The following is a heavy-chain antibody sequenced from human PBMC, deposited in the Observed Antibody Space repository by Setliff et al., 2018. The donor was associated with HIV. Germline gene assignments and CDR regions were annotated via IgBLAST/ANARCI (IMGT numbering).Heavy chain of an antibody. Sequence: ETLSLSCAASEFTFSVYAMSWLRKAPGKGLERVSGISGSGSSTYYADSVKGRFTISRDNSKNTLYLQMNGLGADDTAIYYCAKGASLVPRRPHFCYFDYWGQGALVTVSS. CDR1: EFTFSVYA. D-gene: IGHD3-16*02. V-gene: IGHV3-23*01. CDR3: AKGASLVPRRPHFCYFDY. J-gene: IGHJ4*02. CDR2: ISGSGSST.